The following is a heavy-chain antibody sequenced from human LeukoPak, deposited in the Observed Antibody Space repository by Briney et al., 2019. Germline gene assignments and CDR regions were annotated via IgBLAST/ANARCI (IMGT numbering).Heavy chain of an antibody. D-gene: IGHD6-13*01. J-gene: IGHJ4*02. CDR3: ARFEPLAAGGD. CDR1: GGSFSGYY. Sequence: SETLSLTCAVYGGSFSGYYWSWICQPPGKGLEWIGEINHSPSTNYTPSLKSPVTISVDTPKTQFSLHLSSVTAADTAVYYCARFEPLAAGGDWGQGTLVTVSS. CDR2: INHSPST. V-gene: IGHV4-34*01.